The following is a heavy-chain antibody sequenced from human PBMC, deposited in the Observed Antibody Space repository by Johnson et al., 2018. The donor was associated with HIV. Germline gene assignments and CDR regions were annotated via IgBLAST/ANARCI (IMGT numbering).Heavy chain of an antibody. D-gene: IGHD5-18*01. J-gene: IGHJ3*02. CDR2: IRYDGSNK. CDR1: GFSFSSYG. CDR3: ARLPSGYNRDTFNI. Sequence: VQLVESGGGLVQAGGSLRLSCAASGFSFSSYGMHWVRQAPGKGLEWVAFIRYDGSNKYYADSVKGRFTISRDNAKNSLYLQMNSLRAEDTATYYCARLPSGYNRDTFNIWGQWTMVTVSS. V-gene: IGHV3-30*02.